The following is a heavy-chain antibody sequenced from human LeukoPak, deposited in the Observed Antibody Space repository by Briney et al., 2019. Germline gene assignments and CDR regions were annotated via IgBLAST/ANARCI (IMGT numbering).Heavy chain of an antibody. V-gene: IGHV4-61*02. CDR3: ASLRTGDFDY. CDR2: IYTSGST. D-gene: IGHD3-10*01. J-gene: IGHJ4*02. CDR1: GGSISSGSYY. Sequence: SETLSLTCTVSGGSISSGSYYWSWIRQPAGKGLEWIGRIYTSGSTNYNPSLKSRVTISVDTSKNQFSLRLSSVTAADTAVYYCASLRTGDFDYWGQGALVTVSS.